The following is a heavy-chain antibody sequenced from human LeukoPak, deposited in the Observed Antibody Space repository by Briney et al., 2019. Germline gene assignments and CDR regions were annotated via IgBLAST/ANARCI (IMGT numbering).Heavy chain of an antibody. CDR3: ARILEGSGAAFDI. CDR2: IHYTGIT. J-gene: IGHJ3*02. Sequence: KPSETLSLPCIVSGGSMNNYYWSWIRQPPGKGLEWIAYIHYTGITNYNPFLKSRVTISLDTSKNQFSLKLNSVTAADTAFYYCARILEGSGAAFDIWGQGTMVTVSS. CDR1: GGSMNNYY. V-gene: IGHV4-59*01. D-gene: IGHD1-26*01.